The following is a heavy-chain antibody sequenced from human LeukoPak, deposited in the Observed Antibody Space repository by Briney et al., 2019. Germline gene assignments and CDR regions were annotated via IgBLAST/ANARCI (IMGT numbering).Heavy chain of an antibody. V-gene: IGHV3-74*01. CDR1: GFTFDDHA. Sequence: QPGGSLRLSCAASGFTFDDHAMHWVRHAPGKGLVWVSRINSDGSSTNYADSVKGRFTISRDNAKNTLYLQMNSLRAEDTAVYYCARVMDGYNDPYDYWGQGTLVTVSS. CDR2: INSDGSST. CDR3: ARVMDGYNDPYDY. J-gene: IGHJ4*02. D-gene: IGHD5-24*01.